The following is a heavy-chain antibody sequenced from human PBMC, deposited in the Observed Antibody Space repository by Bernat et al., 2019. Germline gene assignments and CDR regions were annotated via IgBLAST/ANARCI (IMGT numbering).Heavy chain of an antibody. J-gene: IGHJ5*02. D-gene: IGHD2-2*02. CDR3: AKGACSSTGCYNWFDP. CDR2: ISDRGNGA. CDR1: GFTFSNYA. Sequence: EVQLLGSGGGLVQPGGSLRLSCVASGFTFSNYAMSWVRQVPGKGLAWVSDISDRGNGAHYADSVKGRFTISRDNSKNTLYVQMNSLRVEDTAVYYCAKGACSSTGCYNWFDPWGQGTPVTVSS. V-gene: IGHV3-23*01.